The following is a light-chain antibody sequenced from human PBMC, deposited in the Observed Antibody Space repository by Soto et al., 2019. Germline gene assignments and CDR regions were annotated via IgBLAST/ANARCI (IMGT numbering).Light chain of an antibody. CDR1: QDISNY. CDR3: QQNYNLPPYT. J-gene: IGKJ2*01. Sequence: DIQMTQSPSSLSASVGDRVTITCQASQDISNYLNWYQQKPGKAPKLLIYDASNLETGVPSRFSGSGSGTDFTFTISSPQPEDIATYYCQQNYNLPPYTFGQGTKLEIK. CDR2: DAS. V-gene: IGKV1-33*01.